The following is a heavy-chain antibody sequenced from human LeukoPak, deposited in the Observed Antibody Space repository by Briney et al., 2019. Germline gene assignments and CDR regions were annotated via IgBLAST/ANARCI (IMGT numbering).Heavy chain of an antibody. Sequence: PSETLSLTCTVSGGSISSSSYYWGWIRQPPGKGLEWIGSIYYSGSTYYNPSLKSRVTISVDTSKNQFSLKLSSVTAADTAVYYCASLTIFGVVISYYYMDVWGKGTTVTVSS. CDR1: GGSISSSSYY. D-gene: IGHD3-3*01. J-gene: IGHJ6*03. CDR2: IYYSGST. V-gene: IGHV4-39*01. CDR3: ASLTIFGVVISYYYMDV.